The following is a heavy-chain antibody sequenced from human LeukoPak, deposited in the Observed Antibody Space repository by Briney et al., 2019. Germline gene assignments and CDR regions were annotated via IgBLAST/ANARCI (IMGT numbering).Heavy chain of an antibody. CDR3: ARAGIVIVPAEGD. V-gene: IGHV1-2*02. CDR1: GYXFTAYY. D-gene: IGHD2-2*01. J-gene: IGHJ4*02. Sequence: GASVKVSCMTSGYXFTAYYMHWVRQAPGQGLEWMGWINPNNGDTNFAQKFQGRVTMTRDTSISTVYMELSRLRSDDTAVYYCARAGIVIVPAEGDWGQGTLVTVSS. CDR2: INPNNGDT.